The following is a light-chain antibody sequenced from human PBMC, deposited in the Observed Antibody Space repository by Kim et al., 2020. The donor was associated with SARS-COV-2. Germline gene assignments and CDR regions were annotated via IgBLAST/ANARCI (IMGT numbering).Light chain of an antibody. CDR3: QAWDSSTVV. V-gene: IGLV3-1*01. CDR1: KLGHKY. J-gene: IGLJ2*01. CDR2: QDN. Sequence: SYELTQPPSVSVSPGQTASITCSGDKLGHKYACWYQQKPGQSPVLVIYQDNKRPSGIPERFSGSNSGNTATLTISGTQAMDEADYYCQAWDSSTVVFGGG.